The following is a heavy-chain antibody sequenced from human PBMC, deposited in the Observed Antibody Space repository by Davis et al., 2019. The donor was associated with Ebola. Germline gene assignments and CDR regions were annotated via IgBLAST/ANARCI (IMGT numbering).Heavy chain of an antibody. J-gene: IGHJ4*02. CDR3: ARMGKSYYDSLWDY. CDR1: GYSFTSYW. V-gene: IGHV5-51*01. CDR2: LYPGDSDT. Sequence: GESLKISCKGSGYSFTSYWIGWVRQMPGKGLEWMRILYPGDSDTRYSPSFRVQVTISADKSFSTAYLQWSGLKASDTAMYYCARMGKSYYDSLWDYWGQGTLVTVSS. D-gene: IGHD3-10*01.